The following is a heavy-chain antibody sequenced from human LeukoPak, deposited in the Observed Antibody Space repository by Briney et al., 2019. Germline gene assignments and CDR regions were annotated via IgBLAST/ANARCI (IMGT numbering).Heavy chain of an antibody. Sequence: ASVKVSCKASGYTFTSYGISWVRQAPGQGLEWMGWISAYNGNTNYAQKLQGRVTMTTDTSTSTAYMELRSLRSDDTAVYYCARGHYDILTGYYNLDYWGQGTLVTVSS. CDR1: GYTFTSYG. CDR2: ISAYNGNT. J-gene: IGHJ4*02. D-gene: IGHD3-9*01. V-gene: IGHV1-18*01. CDR3: ARGHYDILTGYYNLDY.